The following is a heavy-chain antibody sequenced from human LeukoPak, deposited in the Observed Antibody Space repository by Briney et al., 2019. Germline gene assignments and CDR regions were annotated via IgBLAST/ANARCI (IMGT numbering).Heavy chain of an antibody. J-gene: IGHJ4*02. Sequence: KPSETLSLTCTVSGGSISSSSYYWGWIRQPPGKGLEWIGSIYYSGSTYYNPSLKSRVTISVDTSKNQFSLKLSSVTAADTAVYYCARIRGYSYGSLDYWGQGTLVTVSS. CDR2: IYYSGST. D-gene: IGHD5-18*01. CDR3: ARIRGYSYGSLDY. CDR1: GGSISSSSYY. V-gene: IGHV4-39*01.